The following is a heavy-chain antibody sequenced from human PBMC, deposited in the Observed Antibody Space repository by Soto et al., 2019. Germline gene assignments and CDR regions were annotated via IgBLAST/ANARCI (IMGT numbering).Heavy chain of an antibody. CDR1: GFTVSSNY. CDR2: IYSGGSA. CDR3: ARARFGGRFDY. J-gene: IGHJ4*02. Sequence: EVQLVESGGGLVQPGGSLRLSCAASGFTVSSNYMSWVRQAPGKGLEWVSVIYSGGSAYYADSVKGRFTISRDNSKNTLYLQMNSLRAEDTAVYYCARARFGGRFDYWGQGTLVTVSS. D-gene: IGHD2-15*01. V-gene: IGHV3-66*01.